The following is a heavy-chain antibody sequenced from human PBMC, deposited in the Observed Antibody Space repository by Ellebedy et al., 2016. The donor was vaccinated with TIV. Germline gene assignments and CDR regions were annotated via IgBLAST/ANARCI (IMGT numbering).Heavy chain of an antibody. CDR1: GFTFTNSA. J-gene: IGHJ4*02. V-gene: IGHV1-58*01. Sequence: AASVKVSCKASGFTFTNSAVQWVRQARGQGLEWMGWIVVGNGNTNYAQKFQERVTITRDVSTSTAYMELSSLRSEDTAVYYCAAAPDFLGGYYFFEYWGQGTLVTVSS. CDR2: IVVGNGNT. D-gene: IGHD3-3*01. CDR3: AAAPDFLGGYYFFEY.